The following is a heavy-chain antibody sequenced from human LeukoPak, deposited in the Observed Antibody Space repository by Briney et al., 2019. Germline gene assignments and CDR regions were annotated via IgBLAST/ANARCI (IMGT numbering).Heavy chain of an antibody. CDR1: GYTFSVYF. CDR3: ARVKTMIIVVSLFDY. CDR2: INPNSGGT. Sequence: ASVKVSCKTSGYTFSVYFIHWVRQAPGQGLEWMGWINPNSGGTNYAQKFQGRVTMTRDTSISTAYMELSRLRSDDTAVYYCARVKTMIIVVSLFDYWGQGTLVTVSS. J-gene: IGHJ4*02. D-gene: IGHD3-22*01. V-gene: IGHV1-2*02.